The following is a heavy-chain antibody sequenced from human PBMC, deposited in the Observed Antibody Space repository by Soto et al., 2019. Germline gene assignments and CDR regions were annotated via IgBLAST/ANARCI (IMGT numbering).Heavy chain of an antibody. D-gene: IGHD6-19*01. J-gene: IGHJ6*02. CDR1: GFNFDGHA. Sequence: GGSLRLSCAASGFNFDGHAMHWVRQAPGKCLEWVSGITRNSGRNDYADSVRGRFIISRDDAKDSLYLQMNSLRTDDTAFYYCARDQSPSSGWPGMDVWGQGXTVTVYS. CDR2: ITRNSGRN. CDR3: ARDQSPSSGWPGMDV. V-gene: IGHV3-9*01.